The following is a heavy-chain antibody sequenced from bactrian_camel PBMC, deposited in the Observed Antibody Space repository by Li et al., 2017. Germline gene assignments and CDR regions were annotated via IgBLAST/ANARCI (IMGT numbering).Heavy chain of an antibody. CDR2: ITGDGKT. D-gene: IGHD6*01. CDR3: VTDPNGWCTALDVTDFGY. V-gene: IGHV3S60*01. J-gene: IGHJ6*01. Sequence: QVQLVESGGGSVQTGGSLRLSCKPSFFILDDFEMMWYRQTPGNECELVSSITGDGKTYYTDAVKGRFTISQDNSKNTLYLQMNSLKPDGSAMYYCVTDPNGWCTALDVTDFGYWGEGTQVTVSS. CDR1: FFILDDFE.